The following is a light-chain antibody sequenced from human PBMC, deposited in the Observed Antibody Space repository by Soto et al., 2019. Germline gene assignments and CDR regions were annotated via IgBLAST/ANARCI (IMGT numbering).Light chain of an antibody. V-gene: IGLV1-44*01. Sequence: QSALTQPPSASGTPGQRVTISCSGGSSNIGRNSVSWYQQVPGTAPKLIIFNNNERPSGIPGRFSGSKSGASASLAIVGLQSEDEADYFCASWDDNQNGPLLFGGGTKVTVL. J-gene: IGLJ2*01. CDR2: NNN. CDR3: ASWDDNQNGPLL. CDR1: SSNIGRNS.